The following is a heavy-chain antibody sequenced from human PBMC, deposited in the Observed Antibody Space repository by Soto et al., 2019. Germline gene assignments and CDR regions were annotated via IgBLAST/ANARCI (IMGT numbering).Heavy chain of an antibody. V-gene: IGHV4-59*01. Sequence: SETLSLTCTVSGGSISSYYWSWIRQPPGKGLEWIGYIYYSGSTNYNPSLKSRVTISVDTSKNQFSLKLSSVTAADTAVYYCARRNSGYDYHWFDPWGQGTLVTV. CDR3: ARRNSGYDYHWFDP. CDR2: IYYSGST. CDR1: GGSISSYY. D-gene: IGHD5-12*01. J-gene: IGHJ5*02.